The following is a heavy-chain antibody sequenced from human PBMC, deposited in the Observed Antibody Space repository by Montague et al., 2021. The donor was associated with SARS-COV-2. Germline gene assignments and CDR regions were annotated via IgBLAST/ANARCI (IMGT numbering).Heavy chain of an antibody. Sequence: TLSLTCTVSGGSVSSGSYYWSWIRQPAGKGLEWIGRIYTSGSSNYNPSLKSRVTTSVDTSKNQFSLKVSSVTAADTAVYYCARERSADYYDGSGYHSYKYGMDVWGQGTTVTVSS. CDR3: ARERSADYYDGSGYHSYKYGMDV. CDR2: IYTSGSS. J-gene: IGHJ6*02. V-gene: IGHV4-61*02. D-gene: IGHD3-22*01. CDR1: GGSVSSGSYY.